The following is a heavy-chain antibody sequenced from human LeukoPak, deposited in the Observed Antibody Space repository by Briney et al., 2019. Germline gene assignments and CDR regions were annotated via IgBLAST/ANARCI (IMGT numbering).Heavy chain of an antibody. V-gene: IGHV4-34*01. Sequence: SETLSLTCAVYGGSFSGYYWSWIRQPPGKGPEWIGEINHSGSTNYNPSLKSRVTISVDTSKNQFSLKLSSVTAADTAVYYCVREAFDFWSGYTPSYFDYWGQGTLVTVSS. CDR1: GGSFSGYY. J-gene: IGHJ4*02. CDR2: INHSGST. D-gene: IGHD3-3*01. CDR3: VREAFDFWSGYTPSYFDY.